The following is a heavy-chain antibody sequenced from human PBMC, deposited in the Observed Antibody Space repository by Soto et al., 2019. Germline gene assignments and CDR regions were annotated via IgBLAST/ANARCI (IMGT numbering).Heavy chain of an antibody. CDR1: GGTFSSYT. V-gene: IGHV1-69*02. Sequence: QVQLVQSGAEVKKPGSSVKVSCKASGGTFSSYTISWVRQAPGQGLEWMGRIIPILGIANYAQKFQGRVTITADKSTSTGYMGLSSLRSEDTAVYYCASGEGATITVYWGQGTLVTVSS. D-gene: IGHD5-12*01. CDR3: ASGEGATITVY. J-gene: IGHJ4*02. CDR2: IIPILGIA.